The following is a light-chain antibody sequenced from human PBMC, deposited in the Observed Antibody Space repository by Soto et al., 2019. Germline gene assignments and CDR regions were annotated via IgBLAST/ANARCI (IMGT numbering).Light chain of an antibody. CDR1: TGAVTSGHY. J-gene: IGLJ1*01. CDR2: DTS. Sequence: QAVLTQEPSLTVSPGGTVTLTCGSSTGAVTSGHYPHWFQQKSGQAPRTLIYDTSNRHSWTPARFSGSLLGGKAALTLSDAQPEDEADYYCLLIYPGVGEVFGTGTKVTVL. CDR3: LLIYPGVGEV. V-gene: IGLV7-46*01.